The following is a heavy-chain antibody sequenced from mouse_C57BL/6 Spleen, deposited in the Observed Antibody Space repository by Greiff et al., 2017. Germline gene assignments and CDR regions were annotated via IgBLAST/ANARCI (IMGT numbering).Heavy chain of an antibody. V-gene: IGHV1-72*01. CDR3: ARPECNFGWFAY. CDR2: IDPNSGGT. Sequence: QVQLQQPGAELVKPGASVKLSCKASGYTFTSYWMHWVKQRPGRGLEWIGMIDPNSGGTKYNEKFKSKATLTVDKPSSTAYMQRSSLTSEDSAVYYGARPECNFGWFAYWGQGTLVTVSA. J-gene: IGHJ3*01. CDR1: GYTFTSYW. D-gene: IGHD2-1*01.